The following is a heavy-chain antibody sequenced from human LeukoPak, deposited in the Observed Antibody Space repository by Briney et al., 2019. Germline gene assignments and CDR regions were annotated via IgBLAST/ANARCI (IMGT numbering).Heavy chain of an antibody. J-gene: IGHJ4*02. CDR3: AKDSTAVFSSIDY. CDR1: GFTFSSYG. CDR2: IRNDGSNK. V-gene: IGHV3-30*02. Sequence: GGSLRLSCAASGFTFSSYGMHWVRQAPGKGLEWVAFIRNDGSNKYYADSVKGRFTISRDNSKNTLYLQMNSLRPDDTALYYCAKDSTAVFSSIDYWGQGTVVTVSS. D-gene: IGHD2/OR15-2a*01.